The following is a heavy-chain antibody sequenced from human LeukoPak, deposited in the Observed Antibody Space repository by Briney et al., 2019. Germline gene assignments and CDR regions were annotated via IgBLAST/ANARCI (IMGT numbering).Heavy chain of an antibody. J-gene: IGHJ4*02. Sequence: GGSLRLSCAASGFTFDDYAMHWVRQAPGKGLEWVSGISWNSGSIGYADSVKGRFTISRDNAKNSLYLQMNSLRAEDTAVYYCARESEDWNYPFDYWGQGTLVTVSS. CDR1: GFTFDDYA. V-gene: IGHV3-9*01. CDR3: ARESEDWNYPFDY. D-gene: IGHD1-7*01. CDR2: ISWNSGSI.